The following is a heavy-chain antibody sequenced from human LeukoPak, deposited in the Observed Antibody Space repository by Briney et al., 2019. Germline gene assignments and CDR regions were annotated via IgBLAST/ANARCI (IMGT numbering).Heavy chain of an antibody. CDR3: ARGWQGDYFDY. Sequence: GGSLRLSCAASGFTFSSYSINWVRQAPGKGLEWVSSISSSSSYIYYADSVKGRFTISRDSAKNSLYLQMNSLRAEDTAVYYCARGWQGDYFDYWGQGTLVTVSS. CDR1: GFTFSSYS. CDR2: ISSSSSYI. V-gene: IGHV3-21*01. D-gene: IGHD5-24*01. J-gene: IGHJ4*02.